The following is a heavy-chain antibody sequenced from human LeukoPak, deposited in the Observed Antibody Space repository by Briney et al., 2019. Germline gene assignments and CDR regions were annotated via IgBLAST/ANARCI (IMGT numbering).Heavy chain of an antibody. Sequence: SVKVSCKASGGTFSSYAISWVRQAPGQGLEWMGRIIPIFGTANYAQKFQGRVTITTDESTSTAYMELSSLRSEDTAVYYCARDSYGLDYYYYMDVWGKGTTVTVSS. CDR1: GGTFSSYA. J-gene: IGHJ6*03. D-gene: IGHD5-18*01. CDR3: ARDSYGLDYYYYMDV. CDR2: IIPIFGTA. V-gene: IGHV1-69*05.